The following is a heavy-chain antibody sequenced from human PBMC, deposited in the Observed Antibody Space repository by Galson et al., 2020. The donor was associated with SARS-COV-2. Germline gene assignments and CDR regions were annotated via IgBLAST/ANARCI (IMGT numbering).Heavy chain of an antibody. D-gene: IGHD2-15*01. J-gene: IGHJ6*02. V-gene: IGHV1-24*01. CDR2: FEPEDGET. CDR1: GYTLTELS. Sequence: ASVKVSCKVSGYTLTELSMHWVRQAPGKGLEWMGGFEPEDGETIYAQKFQGRVTMTEDTSTDTAYMELSSLRSEDTAVYYCATTRPYCSGGSCYYYGMDVWGQGTRVTVSS. CDR3: ATTRPYCSGGSCYYYGMDV.